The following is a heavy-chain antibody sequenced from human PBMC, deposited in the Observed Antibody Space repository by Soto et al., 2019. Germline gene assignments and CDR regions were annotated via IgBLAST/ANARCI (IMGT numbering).Heavy chain of an antibody. CDR3: ARVSYDFWCGDVPIPSPYGMDV. CDR2: IYHSGST. J-gene: IGHJ6*02. CDR1: GGSISSGGYS. Sequence: SETLSLTCAVSGGSISSGGYSWSWIRQPPGKGLEWIGYIYHSGSTNYNPSLKSRVTISVDKSKNQFSLKLSSVTAADTAVYYCARVSYDFWCGDVPIPSPYGMDVWGQGTTVTVSS. V-gene: IGHV4-30-2*01. D-gene: IGHD3-3*01.